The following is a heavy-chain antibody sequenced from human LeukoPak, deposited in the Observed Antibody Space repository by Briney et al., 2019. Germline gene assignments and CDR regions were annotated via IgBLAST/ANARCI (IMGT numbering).Heavy chain of an antibody. CDR2: INWNGGST. Sequence: GGSLRLSCAASGFTFDDYGMSWVGQAPGKGLEWVSGINWNGGSTGYADSVKGRFTISRDNAKNSLFLQMNSLRAEDTAVYYCARESGATGAFDIWGQGTMVTVSS. J-gene: IGHJ3*02. D-gene: IGHD1-26*01. CDR1: GFTFDDYG. V-gene: IGHV3-20*04. CDR3: ARESGATGAFDI.